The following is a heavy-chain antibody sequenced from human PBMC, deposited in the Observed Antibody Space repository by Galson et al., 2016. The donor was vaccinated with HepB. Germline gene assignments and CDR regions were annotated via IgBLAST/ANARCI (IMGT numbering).Heavy chain of an antibody. CDR2: VYYSGIT. J-gene: IGHJ5*01. V-gene: IGHV4-31*03. CDR3: ARGFGGVGWFDS. CDR1: GGSISSGGYY. Sequence: TLSLTCTVSGGSISSGGYYWSWIRQHPGKGLEWIVYVYYSGITYSNLSLKRRVTISEDTSKTQFPLKLSSVTAADTAGYYWARGFGGVGWFDSWGQGTLVTVSS. D-gene: IGHD3-10*01.